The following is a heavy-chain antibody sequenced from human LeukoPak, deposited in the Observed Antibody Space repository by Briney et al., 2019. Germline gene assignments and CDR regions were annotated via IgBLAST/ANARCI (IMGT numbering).Heavy chain of an antibody. CDR3: AREVLDTAMALGY. J-gene: IGHJ4*02. CDR2: ISETGGST. D-gene: IGHD5-18*01. V-gene: IGHV3-23*01. Sequence: PGGSLRLSCAASGFTFSSYAVSWVRQAPGKGLEWVSTISETGGSTDNADSVKGRFTISRDNSKNTLYLQMNSLRAEDTAVYYCAREVLDTAMALGYWGQGTLVTVSS. CDR1: GFTFSSYA.